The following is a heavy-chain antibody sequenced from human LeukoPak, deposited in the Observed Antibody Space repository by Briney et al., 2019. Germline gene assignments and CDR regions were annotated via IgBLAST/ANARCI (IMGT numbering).Heavy chain of an antibody. V-gene: IGHV3-15*07. CDR2: IKSKTDGGTT. CDR1: GFTFSNAW. J-gene: IGHJ4*02. D-gene: IGHD3-3*01. CDR3: TRITIFGVVIEY. Sequence: GGSLRLSCAASGFTFSNAWMNWVRQAPGKGLEWVGRIKSKTDGGTTDYAAPVKGRFTISRDDSKTTLYLQMNSLETEDTAVYYCTRITIFGVVIEYWGQGTLVTVSS.